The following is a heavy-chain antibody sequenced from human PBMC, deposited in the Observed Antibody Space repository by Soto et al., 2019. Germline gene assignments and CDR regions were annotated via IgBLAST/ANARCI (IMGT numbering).Heavy chain of an antibody. Sequence: GGSLRLSCAASGFTFSSYAMSWVRQAPGKGLEWVSAISGSGGSTYYADSVKGRFTISRDNSKNTLYLQMNSLRAEDTAVYYCAKDRVPYSSSWYFDYWGQGTLVTVSS. V-gene: IGHV3-23*01. J-gene: IGHJ4*02. CDR2: ISGSGGST. D-gene: IGHD6-13*01. CDR1: GFTFSSYA. CDR3: AKDRVPYSSSWYFDY.